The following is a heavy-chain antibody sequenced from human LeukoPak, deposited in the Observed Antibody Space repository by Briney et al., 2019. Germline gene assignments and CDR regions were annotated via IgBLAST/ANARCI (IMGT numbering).Heavy chain of an antibody. V-gene: IGHV4-59*01. Sequence: SETLSLSCTVSGGSISSDYWNWVRQPPRHGLEWCGYIYYSVSTNYNVSLTSRLTIPVDPSKKQFSLRLSSVTAADTAVYYCARGTMGATHFDYWGQGTLVTVSS. CDR1: GGSISSDY. CDR3: ARGTMGATHFDY. CDR2: IYYSVST. J-gene: IGHJ4*02. D-gene: IGHD1-26*01.